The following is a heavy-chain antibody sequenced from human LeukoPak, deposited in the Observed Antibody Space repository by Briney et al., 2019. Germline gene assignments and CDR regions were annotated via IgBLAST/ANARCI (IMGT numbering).Heavy chain of an antibody. V-gene: IGHV3-53*01. Sequence: GGSLRLSCAASGFTVSSNYMSWVRQAPGKGLEWVSVIYSGGSTYYADSVKGRFTISRDNSKNTLYLQTNSLRAEDTAVYYCVIRYSGTWGQGTLVTVSS. CDR2: IYSGGST. J-gene: IGHJ4*02. CDR3: VIRYSGT. D-gene: IGHD1-26*01. CDR1: GFTVSSNY.